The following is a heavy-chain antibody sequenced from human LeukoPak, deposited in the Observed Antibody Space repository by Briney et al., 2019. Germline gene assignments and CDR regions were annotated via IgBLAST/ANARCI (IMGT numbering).Heavy chain of an antibody. Sequence: GGSLRLSCAASGFTFSGSAMHWVRQASGKGLEWVGRIRSKANSYATAYAASVKGRFTISRDDSKNTAYLQMNSLRAEDTAVYYCAKEGPYGSGSSIFDYWGQGTLVTVSS. J-gene: IGHJ4*02. D-gene: IGHD3-10*01. CDR1: GFTFSGSA. V-gene: IGHV3-73*01. CDR3: AKEGPYGSGSSIFDY. CDR2: IRSKANSYAT.